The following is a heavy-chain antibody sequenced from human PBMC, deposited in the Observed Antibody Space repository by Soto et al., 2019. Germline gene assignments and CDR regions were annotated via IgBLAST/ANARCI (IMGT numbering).Heavy chain of an antibody. V-gene: IGHV1-18*01. J-gene: IGHJ3*02. Sequence: QVQLVQSGAEVKKPGASVKVSCKASGYTFTSYGISWVRQAPGQGLEWVGWISAYNGNTNYAQKRQGRVTRTTATSASTAYMELRSLRTDDTAVYYCERDEYGEGAFDIWGQGTMVTVSS. CDR1: GYTFTSYG. CDR2: ISAYNGNT. D-gene: IGHD4-17*01. CDR3: ERDEYGEGAFDI.